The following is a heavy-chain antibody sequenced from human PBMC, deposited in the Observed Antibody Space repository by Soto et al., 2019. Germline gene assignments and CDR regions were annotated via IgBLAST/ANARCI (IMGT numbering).Heavy chain of an antibody. J-gene: IGHJ6*03. V-gene: IGHV1-2*02. CDR3: ARESGGATATLDYYYFYMDV. Sequence: QVQLVQSGAEVKKPGASVTVSCKASGYTFSDYYLHWVRQAPGQGPVWMGWMNPNRGDTKYAQKSQGRVTMTRDTSVRTAFMELNWLKSDDTAVYYCARESGGATATLDYYYFYMDVWGKGTTVTVSS. CDR1: GYTFSDYY. D-gene: IGHD1-26*01. CDR2: MNPNRGDT.